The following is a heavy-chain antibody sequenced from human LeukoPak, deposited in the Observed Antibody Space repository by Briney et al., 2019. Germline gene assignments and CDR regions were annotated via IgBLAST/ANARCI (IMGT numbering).Heavy chain of an antibody. V-gene: IGHV1-2*06. Sequence: ASVTVSCKASGYTFTGYHMHWVRQAPGQGLEWMGRINPNSGDTNYAQKLQGRVTMTRDTSISTAYMELSRLRSDDTAVYYCARDYCSSTSCLFDYWGQGTLVTVSS. CDR3: ARDYCSSTSCLFDY. D-gene: IGHD2-2*01. CDR2: INPNSGDT. CDR1: GYTFTGYH. J-gene: IGHJ4*02.